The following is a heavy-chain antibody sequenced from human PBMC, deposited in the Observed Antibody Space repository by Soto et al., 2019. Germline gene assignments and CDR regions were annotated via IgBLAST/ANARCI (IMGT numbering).Heavy chain of an antibody. V-gene: IGHV4-38-2*01. D-gene: IGHD1-26*01. CDR3: VRVYSESYSDY. Sequence: SETLSLTCAVSGSSISSVYYWGWVRQPPGEGREWIGSLYHRGSTYYNPSLKSRATISVDTPKNPFSLKLTSVTAAAPAVNYCVRVYSESYSDYWGQGTLVTVSS. CDR1: GSSISSVYY. J-gene: IGHJ4*02. CDR2: LYHRGST.